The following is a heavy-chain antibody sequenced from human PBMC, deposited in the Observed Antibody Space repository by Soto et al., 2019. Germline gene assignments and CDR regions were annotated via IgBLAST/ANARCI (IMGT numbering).Heavy chain of an antibody. V-gene: IGHV4-59*01. Sequence: QVQLQESGPGLVKPSETLSLTCTVSGGSINSYYWNWIRQPPGKGLEWIGYISYSGSTNYNPSLTSRVTVSVGTSKKQFSLKLSSVTAADTAVYYCARATYGDYTMNVWGQGTTVTVSS. CDR2: ISYSGST. D-gene: IGHD4-17*01. CDR3: ARATYGDYTMNV. CDR1: GGSINSYY. J-gene: IGHJ6*02.